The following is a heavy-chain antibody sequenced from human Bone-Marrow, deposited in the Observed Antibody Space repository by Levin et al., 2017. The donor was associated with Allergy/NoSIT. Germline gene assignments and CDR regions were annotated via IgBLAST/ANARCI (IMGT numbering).Heavy chain of an antibody. V-gene: IGHV3-33*01. CDR1: GFTFSSYG. J-gene: IGHJ6*02. Sequence: GGSLRLSCAASGFTFSSYGMHWVRQAPGKGLEWVAVIWYDGSNKYYADSVKGRFTISRDNSKNTLYLQMNSLRAEDTAVYYCAREATPPRCFLGELLYRYYYYYYGMDVWGQGTTVTVSS. CDR3: AREATPPRCFLGELLYRYYYYYYGMDV. CDR2: IWYDGSNK. D-gene: IGHD3-10*01.